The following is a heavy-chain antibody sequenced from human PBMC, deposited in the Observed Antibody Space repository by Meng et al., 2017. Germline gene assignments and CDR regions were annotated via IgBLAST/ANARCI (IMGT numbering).Heavy chain of an antibody. J-gene: IGHJ5*02. D-gene: IGHD3-10*02. CDR2: IWYDGSNK. CDR3: ARCSGGFDP. Sequence: QVQLVESGGGVVRPGWFLGLSCAASGFTFSSYGMHWVRQAPGKGLEWVAVIWYDGSNKYYADSVKGRFTISRDNSKNTLYLQMISLRAEDTAVYYCARCSGGFDPWGQGTLVTVSS. CDR1: GFTFSSYG. V-gene: IGHV3-33*01.